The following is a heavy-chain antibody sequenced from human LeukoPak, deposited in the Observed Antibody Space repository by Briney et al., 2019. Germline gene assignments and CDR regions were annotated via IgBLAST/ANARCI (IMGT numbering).Heavy chain of an antibody. D-gene: IGHD4-17*01. Sequence: ASVKVSCKASGYIFSDYAIQWVRQAPGQGLEWMGWINAGNGKTKYSQKFQGRVTITRDTSASTAYMELSGLRSEDTAVYYCARARWTSTVTTYYLDYWGQGTPVTVSS. V-gene: IGHV1-3*01. CDR1: GYIFSDYA. CDR2: INAGNGKT. CDR3: ARARWTSTVTTYYLDY. J-gene: IGHJ4*02.